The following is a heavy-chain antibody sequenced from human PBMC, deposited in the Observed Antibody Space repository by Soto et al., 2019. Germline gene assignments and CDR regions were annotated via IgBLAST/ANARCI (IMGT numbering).Heavy chain of an antibody. CDR1: GGSISSYY. D-gene: IGHD2-15*01. J-gene: IGHJ6*02. CDR2: IYTSGST. V-gene: IGHV4-4*07. Sequence: SETLSLTCTVSGGSISSYYWSWIRQPAGKGLEWIGRIYTSGSTNYNPSLKSRVTMSVDTSKNQFSLKLSSVTAADTAVYYCARDLCGDAGGKDYYYYGMDAWGQGTTVTVSS. CDR3: ARDLCGDAGGKDYYYYGMDA.